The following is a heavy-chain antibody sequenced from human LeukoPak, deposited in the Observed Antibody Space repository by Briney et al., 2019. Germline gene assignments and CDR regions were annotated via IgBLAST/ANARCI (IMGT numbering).Heavy chain of an antibody. CDR2: ISAYNGNT. D-gene: IGHD1-14*01. Sequence: ASVKVSCKASGYTFTSYGISWVRQAPGQGLEWMGWISAYNGNTNYAQKLQGRVTMTTDTSTSTAYMELRSLRSDDTAVYYCAGFLPGRTGDWFDPWGQGTLVTVSS. J-gene: IGHJ5*02. CDR1: GYTFTSYG. V-gene: IGHV1-18*01. CDR3: AGFLPGRTGDWFDP.